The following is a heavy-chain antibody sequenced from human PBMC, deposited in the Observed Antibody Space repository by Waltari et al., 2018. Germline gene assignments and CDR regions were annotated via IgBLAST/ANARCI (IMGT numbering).Heavy chain of an antibody. D-gene: IGHD3-10*01. J-gene: IGHJ4*02. Sequence: EVRLVVSGGGLIQPVGSLGLSCAASGFTGSRKYRSWVRRAPGKGLEWVSVIYSGGSTYYADSVKGRFTISRDNSKNTLYLQMNSLRAEDTAVYYCARVRELAETNYFDYWGQGTLVTVSS. CDR1: GFTGSRKY. CDR2: IYSGGST. CDR3: ARVRELAETNYFDY. V-gene: IGHV3-53*01.